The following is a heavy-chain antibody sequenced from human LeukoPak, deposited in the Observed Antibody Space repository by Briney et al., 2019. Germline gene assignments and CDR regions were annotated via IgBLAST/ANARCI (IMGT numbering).Heavy chain of an antibody. Sequence: SQTLSLTCTVSGGSISNGGYYWSWIRQHPGKGLEWMGYIYYSRSTYYNPSLMSRVTISVDTSKNQFSLKLSSVTAADTAVYYCARDRRITIFGVVRGYYMDVWGKGTTVTVSS. V-gene: IGHV4-31*03. J-gene: IGHJ6*03. D-gene: IGHD3-3*01. CDR2: IYYSRST. CDR1: GGSISNGGYY. CDR3: ARDRRITIFGVVRGYYMDV.